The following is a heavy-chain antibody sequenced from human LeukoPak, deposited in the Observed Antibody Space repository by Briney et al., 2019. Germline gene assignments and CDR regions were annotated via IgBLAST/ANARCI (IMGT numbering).Heavy chain of an antibody. CDR2: MNPNSGNT. CDR3: ARGYNPYYDILTEYP. CDR1: GYTFTSYD. Sequence: ASVKVSCKASGYTFTSYDINWVRQATGQGLEWMGWMNPNSGNTGYAQKFQGRVTMTRNTSISTAYMELSSLRSGDTAVYYCARGYNPYYDILTEYPWGQGTLVTVSS. J-gene: IGHJ5*02. V-gene: IGHV1-8*01. D-gene: IGHD3-9*01.